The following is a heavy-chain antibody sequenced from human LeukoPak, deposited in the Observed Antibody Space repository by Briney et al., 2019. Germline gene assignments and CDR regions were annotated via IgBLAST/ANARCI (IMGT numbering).Heavy chain of an antibody. J-gene: IGHJ6*02. D-gene: IGHD3-10*01. V-gene: IGHV4-59*01. CDR3: ARVIGSYYGSKYYYYGMDV. Sequence: PSETLSLTCTVSGGSISSYYWSWIRQPPGKGLEWIGYIYYSGSTNYNPSLKSRVTISVDTSKNQFSLKLSSVTAADTAVYYCARVIGSYYGSKYYYYGMDVWGQGTTVTVSS. CDR1: GGSISSYY. CDR2: IYYSGST.